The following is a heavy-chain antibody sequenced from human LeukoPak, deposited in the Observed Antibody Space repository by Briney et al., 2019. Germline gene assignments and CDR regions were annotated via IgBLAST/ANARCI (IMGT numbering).Heavy chain of an antibody. V-gene: IGHV3-48*03. J-gene: IGHJ6*03. Sequence: GGSLRLSCAASGFTFSSYEMNWVRQAPGKGLEWVSYISSSGSTIYYADSVKGRSTISRDNSKNTLYLQMNSLRAEDTAVYYCARENYDYVWGSYRYRYYYYMDVWGKGTTVTISS. CDR3: ARENYDYVWGSYRYRYYYYMDV. CDR2: ISSSGSTI. CDR1: GFTFSSYE. D-gene: IGHD3-16*02.